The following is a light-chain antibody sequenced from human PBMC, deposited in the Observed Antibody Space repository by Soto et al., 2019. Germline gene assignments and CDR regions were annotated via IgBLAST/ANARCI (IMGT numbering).Light chain of an antibody. V-gene: IGKV3-15*01. Sequence: IVMTQSPATLSVSPGGRASLSCRASQSVSNNLAWYQQKPGQAPRLLIYGASTRAAGIPGRFSGSGSGTXXXXXXXXXQSDDFAXYYCQQYHNAGSTFGQGTKVEI. CDR1: QSVSNN. CDR2: GAS. J-gene: IGKJ1*01. CDR3: QQYHNAGST.